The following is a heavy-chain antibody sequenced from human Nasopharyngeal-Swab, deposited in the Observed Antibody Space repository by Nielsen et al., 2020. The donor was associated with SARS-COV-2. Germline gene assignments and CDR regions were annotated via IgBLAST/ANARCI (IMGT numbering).Heavy chain of an antibody. CDR3: ARSGRITIFGVFINYYYYMDV. D-gene: IGHD3-3*01. J-gene: IGHJ6*03. V-gene: IGHV1-46*01. Sequence: WVRQAPGQGLEWMGIINPTGGSTSYAQKFQGRVTMTRDTSTSTVCMELSSLRSEDTAVYYCARSGRITIFGVFINYYYYMDVWGKGTTVTVSS. CDR2: INPTGGST.